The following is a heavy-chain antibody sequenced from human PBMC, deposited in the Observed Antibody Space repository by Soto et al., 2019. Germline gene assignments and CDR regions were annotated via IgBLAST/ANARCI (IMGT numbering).Heavy chain of an antibody. V-gene: IGHV1-8*01. Sequence: QVQLVQSGAEVKKPGASVKVSCKASGYTFSNYAINWVRQATGQGLEWMGWLNPNTDKTGSAQKFQGRVTMTRNTAISTAYLEWSGLRSDDTAVYYCARGIKGLPPSAFDIWGQGTRVTVSS. CDR1: GYTFSNYA. CDR2: LNPNTDKT. CDR3: ARGIKGLPPSAFDI. D-gene: IGHD5-12*01. J-gene: IGHJ3*02.